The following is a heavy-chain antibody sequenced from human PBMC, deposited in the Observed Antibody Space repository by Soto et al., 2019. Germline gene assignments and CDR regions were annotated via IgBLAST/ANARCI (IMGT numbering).Heavy chain of an antibody. J-gene: IGHJ6*02. V-gene: IGHV1-69*06. Sequence: QVQLVQSGAEVKKPGSSVKVSCKASGGTFSSYAISWVRQAPGQGLEWMGGIIPIFGTANYAQTFQGRVTITADKSTSTAYMELSSLRSEDTAVYYCARVRFLEWFLRGGMDVCGQGTTVTVSS. CDR3: ARVRFLEWFLRGGMDV. CDR2: IIPIFGTA. CDR1: GGTFSSYA. D-gene: IGHD3-3*01.